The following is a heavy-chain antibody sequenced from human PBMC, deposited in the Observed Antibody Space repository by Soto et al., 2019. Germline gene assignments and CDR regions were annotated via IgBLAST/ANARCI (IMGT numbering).Heavy chain of an antibody. J-gene: IGHJ5*02. CDR2: ISAIFGKA. Sequence: GASVKVSCKASGGTFSSYAISWVRQAPGQGLEWMGGISAIFGKANYAQKFQGRVTITADESTSTAYMELSSLRCEDTAVYYCAGYGFVIFYSVTWFDPWGQGPLVTVSS. CDR3: AGYGFVIFYSVTWFDP. CDR1: GGTFSSYA. V-gene: IGHV1-69*13. D-gene: IGHD1-26*01.